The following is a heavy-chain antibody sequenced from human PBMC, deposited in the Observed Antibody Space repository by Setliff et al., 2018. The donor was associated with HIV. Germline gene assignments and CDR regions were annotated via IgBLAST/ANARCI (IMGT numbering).Heavy chain of an antibody. CDR3: AREGYYYASSGYYPYYFDH. V-gene: IGHV4-39*07. Sequence: SETLSLTCTVSGSSISSSYYWGWIRQPPGKGLEWIGSIYYSGSTYYNPSLKSRVTISVDTSKNQFSLKLTSVTAADTAVYYCAREGYYYASSGYYPYYFDHWGQGILVTVSS. CDR1: GSSISSSYY. CDR2: IYYSGST. D-gene: IGHD3-22*01. J-gene: IGHJ4*02.